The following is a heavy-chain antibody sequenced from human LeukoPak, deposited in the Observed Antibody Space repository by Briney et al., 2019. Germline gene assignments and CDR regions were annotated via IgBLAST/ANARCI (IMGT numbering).Heavy chain of an antibody. J-gene: IGHJ5*02. Sequence: SETLSLTCTVSGGSISSGGYYWSWIRQHPEKGLEWIGYIYYSGSTYYNPSLKSRVTISVDTSKNQFSLKLSSVTAADTAVYYCARGRWDIVVVPAAATPYNWFDPWGQGTLVTVSS. CDR2: IYYSGST. CDR1: GGSISSGGYY. CDR3: ARGRWDIVVVPAAATPYNWFDP. V-gene: IGHV4-31*03. D-gene: IGHD2-2*01.